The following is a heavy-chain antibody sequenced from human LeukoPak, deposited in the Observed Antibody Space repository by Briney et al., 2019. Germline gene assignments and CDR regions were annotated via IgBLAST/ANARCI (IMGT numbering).Heavy chain of an antibody. CDR1: GGSISSYH. CDR2: IYNSGST. V-gene: IGHV4-59*12. J-gene: IGHJ5*02. Sequence: PSETLSLTCTVSGGSISSYHWSWIRQPPGKGLEWIGYIYNSGSTNYNPSLKSRVTISVDTSKNQFSLKLSSVTAADTAVYYCARGFSSIPRSWSQGTLVTVSS. D-gene: IGHD2/OR15-2a*01. CDR3: ARGFSSIPRS.